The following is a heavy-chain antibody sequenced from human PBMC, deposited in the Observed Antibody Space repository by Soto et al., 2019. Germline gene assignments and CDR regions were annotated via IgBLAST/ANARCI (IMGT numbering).Heavy chain of an antibody. CDR3: ARGTGVPYYYDSSGYRYYYGMDV. CDR2: INHSGST. J-gene: IGHJ6*02. V-gene: IGHV4-34*01. D-gene: IGHD3-22*01. CDR1: GGSFSGYY. Sequence: QVQLQQWGAGLLKPSETLSLTCAVYGGSFSGYYWSWIRQPPGKGLEWIGEINHSGSTNYNPSLKSRVTISVDTSNNQSSLKLSSVTAADTAVYYCARGTGVPYYYDSSGYRYYYGMDVWGQGTTVTVSS.